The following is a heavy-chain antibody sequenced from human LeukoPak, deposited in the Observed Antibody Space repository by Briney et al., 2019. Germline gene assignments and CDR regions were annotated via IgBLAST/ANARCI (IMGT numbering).Heavy chain of an antibody. CDR1: GFTVSSNY. V-gene: IGHV3-53*04. Sequence: GGSLRLSCAASGFTVSSNYMSWVRQAPGKGLEWVSVIYSGGSTYYADSVEGRFTISRHNSKNTLYLQMNSLRAEDTAVYYCARLKSTYNIGDWFDPWGQGTLVAVSS. CDR2: IYSGGST. CDR3: ARLKSTYNIGDWFDP. D-gene: IGHD5-24*01. J-gene: IGHJ5*02.